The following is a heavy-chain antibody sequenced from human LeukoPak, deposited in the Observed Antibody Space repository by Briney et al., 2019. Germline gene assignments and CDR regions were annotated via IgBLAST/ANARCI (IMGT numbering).Heavy chain of an antibody. V-gene: IGHV1-2*02. CDR2: IIPYSGGT. Sequence: ASVTVSFKTSGYFFTDYYMHWVRQAPGQGLEWMGWIIPYSGGTNYAQKFQGRVTMTRDTSISTAHMELSRLRSDDTAVYYCARDPGGDSPSFDYWGQGTLVTVSS. CDR1: GYFFTDYY. CDR3: ARDPGGDSPSFDY. J-gene: IGHJ4*02. D-gene: IGHD2-21*02.